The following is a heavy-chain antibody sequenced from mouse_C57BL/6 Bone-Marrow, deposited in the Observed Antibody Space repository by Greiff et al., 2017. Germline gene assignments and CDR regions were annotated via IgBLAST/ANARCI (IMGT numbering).Heavy chain of an antibody. CDR1: GYTFTSYW. Sequence: QVQLQQPGAELVMPGASVKLSCKASGYTFTSYWMNWVKQRPGQGLEWIGEIDPSDSYTNYNQKFKGKATLTVEKSSSTAYMQLSSLTSEDSAVYFCARDGSSYNYAIDYWGQGTSVTVSS. V-gene: IGHV1-69*01. CDR2: IDPSDSYT. CDR3: ARDGSSYNYAIDY. D-gene: IGHD1-1*01. J-gene: IGHJ4*01.